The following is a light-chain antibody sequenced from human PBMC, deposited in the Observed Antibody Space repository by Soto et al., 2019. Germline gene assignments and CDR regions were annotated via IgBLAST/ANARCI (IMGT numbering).Light chain of an antibody. CDR2: DAS. V-gene: IGKV1-33*01. Sequence: DIQMTQSPSALSASVGDRVTITCQASQDISNYLNWYQQKPGKAPKLLIYDASNLETGVPSRFSGSGSGTDFTFTISSLQPEDIATYYCQQSYASPVTFGGGTKADI. CDR3: QQSYASPVT. CDR1: QDISNY. J-gene: IGKJ4*01.